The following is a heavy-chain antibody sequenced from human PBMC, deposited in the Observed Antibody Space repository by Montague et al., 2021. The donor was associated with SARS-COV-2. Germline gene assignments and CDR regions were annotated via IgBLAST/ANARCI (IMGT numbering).Heavy chain of an antibody. V-gene: IGHV4-39*01. CDR2: INCSGST. J-gene: IGHJ3*02. CDR3: ASPTYYYDSSGSDAFDI. CDR1: GGSISSSSYY. Sequence: SETLSLTCSVAGGSISSSSYYWVWIRQPPGKGLEGIGSINCSGSTYYNPALKSRVTISVDTSKNQFSLKLSSVTAADTAVYYCASPTYYYDSSGSDAFDIWGQGTMVTVSS. D-gene: IGHD3-22*01.